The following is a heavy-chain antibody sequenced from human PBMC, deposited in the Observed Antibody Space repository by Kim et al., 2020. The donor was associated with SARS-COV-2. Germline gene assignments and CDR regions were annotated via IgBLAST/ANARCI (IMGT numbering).Heavy chain of an antibody. CDR1: GFTFSSYS. D-gene: IGHD6-13*01. J-gene: IGHJ4*02. CDR2: ISSSSSYI. Sequence: GGSLRLSCAASGFTFSSYSMNWVRQAPGKGLEWVSSISSSSSYIYYADSVKGRFTISRDNAKNSLYLQMNSLRAEDTAVYYCARDSSSTLMFMARRSGVDYWGQGTLVTVSS. V-gene: IGHV3-21*01. CDR3: ARDSSSTLMFMARRSGVDY.